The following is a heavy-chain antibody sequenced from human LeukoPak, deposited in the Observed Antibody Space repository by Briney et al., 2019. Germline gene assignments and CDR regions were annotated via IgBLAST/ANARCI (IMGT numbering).Heavy chain of an antibody. J-gene: IGHJ6*02. D-gene: IGHD3-22*01. CDR2: INSDGSST. CDR1: GFTVSNYY. Sequence: GGSLRLSCAASGFTVSNYYMSWVRQPPGKGLVWVSRINSDGSSTSYADSVKGRFTISRDNAKNTLYLQMNSLRAEDTAVCYCARGSYYYDSSGWYGMDVWGQGTTVTVSS. V-gene: IGHV3-74*01. CDR3: ARGSYYYDSSGWYGMDV.